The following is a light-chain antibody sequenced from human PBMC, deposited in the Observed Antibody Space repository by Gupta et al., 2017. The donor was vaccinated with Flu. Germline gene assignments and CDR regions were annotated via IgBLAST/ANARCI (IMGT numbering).Light chain of an antibody. CDR1: QSVLYSSNNKNY. Sequence: DIVMTQSPDSLAGSLGEWATINCKSSQSVLYSSNNKNYLAWYQQKPGQPPKLLIYWASTRESGVPDRFSGSGSGTDFTLTISSLQAEDVAVYYCQQYYSTPGITFGGGTKVEIK. CDR2: WAS. J-gene: IGKJ4*01. CDR3: QQYYSTPGIT. V-gene: IGKV4-1*01.